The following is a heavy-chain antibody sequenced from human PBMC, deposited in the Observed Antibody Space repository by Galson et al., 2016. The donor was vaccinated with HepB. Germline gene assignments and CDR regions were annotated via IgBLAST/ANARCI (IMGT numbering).Heavy chain of an antibody. V-gene: IGHV4-39*01. CDR2: IYYSGST. CDR1: GGSISSSSYY. Sequence: SETLSLTCTVSGGSISSSSYYWGWIRQPPGKGLEWIGSIYYSGSTYYNPSLKSRVTISVDTSKNQFSLKLSSVTAADTAVYYCARLGSNHGYYYYSYDSMDVWGNGTTVTVPS. D-gene: IGHD3-22*01. CDR3: ARLGSNHGYYYYSYDSMDV. J-gene: IGHJ6*03.